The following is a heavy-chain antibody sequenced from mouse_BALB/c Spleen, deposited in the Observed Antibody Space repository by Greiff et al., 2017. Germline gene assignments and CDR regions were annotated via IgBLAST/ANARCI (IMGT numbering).Heavy chain of an antibody. CDR3: ARSPHRYHALFAY. Sequence: EVKLVESGGGLVQPGGSRKLSCAASGFTFSSFGMHWVRQAPEKGLEWVAYISSGSSTIYYADTVKGRFTISRDNPKNTLFLQMTSLRSEDTAMYYCARSPHRYHALFAYWGQGTLVTVSA. D-gene: IGHD2-14*01. CDR1: GFTFSSFG. CDR2: ISSGSSTI. V-gene: IGHV5-17*02. J-gene: IGHJ3*01.